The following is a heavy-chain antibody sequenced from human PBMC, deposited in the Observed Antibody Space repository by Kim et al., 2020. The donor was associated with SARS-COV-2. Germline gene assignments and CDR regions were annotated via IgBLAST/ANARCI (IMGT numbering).Heavy chain of an antibody. CDR3: ARGRGGSGWYYYGMDV. D-gene: IGHD6-19*01. V-gene: IGHV4-34*01. J-gene: IGHJ6*02. CDR2: INHSGST. CDR1: GGSFSGYY. Sequence: SETLSITCAVYGGSFSGYYWSWIRQPPGKGLEWIGEINHSGSTNYNPSLKSRVTISVDTSKNQFSLKLSSVTAADTAVYYCARGRGGSGWYYYGMDVWG.